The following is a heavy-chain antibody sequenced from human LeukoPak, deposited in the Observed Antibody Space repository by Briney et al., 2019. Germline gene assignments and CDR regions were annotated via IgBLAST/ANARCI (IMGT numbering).Heavy chain of an antibody. CDR1: GGSISDYY. J-gene: IGHJ4*02. CDR2: IYYSGDT. D-gene: IGHD3-10*01. CDR3: ARPGGPYRVGSFDY. Sequence: SETLSLTCTVSGGSISDYYWNWIRQPPGKGLEWIGYIYYSGDTNYNPSLKGRVTISVDTSKNQSSLRLSSVTAADTAMYYCARPGGPYRVGSFDYWGQGALVTVSS. V-gene: IGHV4-59*08.